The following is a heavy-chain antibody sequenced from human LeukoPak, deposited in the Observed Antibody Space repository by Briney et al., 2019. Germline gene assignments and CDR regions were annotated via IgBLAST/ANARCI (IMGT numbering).Heavy chain of an antibody. J-gene: IGHJ5*02. CDR2: IYPGDSDT. V-gene: IGHV5-51*01. D-gene: IGHD2-15*01. CDR1: GYSFTSYW. CDR3: ARQGCSGGSCYWGNWFDP. Sequence: GEPLKISWKGSGYSFTSYWIGWVRQIPGKGLEWMGIIYPGDSDTRYAQSVQGQVTISSDKSISTAYLQLSSLKASDTAMYYCARQGCSGGSCYWGNWFDPWGQGTLVTVSS.